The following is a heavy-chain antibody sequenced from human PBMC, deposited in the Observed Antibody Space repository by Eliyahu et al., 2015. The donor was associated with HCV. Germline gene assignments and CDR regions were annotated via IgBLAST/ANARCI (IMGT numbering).Heavy chain of an antibody. V-gene: IGHV5-51*01. CDR3: ARGYGLGLFPSKKKYYYYGMDV. Sequence: EVQLVQSGAEVKKPGESLKISCKGSGYSFTSXWIGWVRQMPGKGLEWMGIIYPGDSDTRYSPSFQGQVTISADKSISTAYLQWSSLKASDTAMYYCARGYGLGLFPSKKKYYYYGMDVWGQGTTVTVSS. CDR2: IYPGDSDT. D-gene: IGHD5-18*01. CDR1: GYSFTSXW. J-gene: IGHJ6*02.